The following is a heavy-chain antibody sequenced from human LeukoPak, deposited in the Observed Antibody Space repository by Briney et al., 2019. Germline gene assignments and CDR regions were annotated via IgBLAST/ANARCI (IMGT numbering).Heavy chain of an antibody. CDR1: GGSISSYY. CDR3: ARRGPAEGIAAAWDFDY. D-gene: IGHD6-13*01. Sequence: QASETLSLTCTVSGGSISSYYWSWIRQPPGKGLEWIGYIYYSGSTNYNPSLKSRVTISVDTSKNQFSLKLSSVTAADTAVYYCARRGPAEGIAAAWDFDYWGQGTLVTVSS. CDR2: IYYSGST. J-gene: IGHJ4*02. V-gene: IGHV4-59*01.